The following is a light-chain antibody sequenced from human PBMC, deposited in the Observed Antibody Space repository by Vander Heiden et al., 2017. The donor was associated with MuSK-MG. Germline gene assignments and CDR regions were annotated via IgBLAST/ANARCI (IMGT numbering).Light chain of an antibody. CDR3: EQEIQTPCT. V-gene: IGKV2-28*01. CDR2: CGS. J-gene: IGKJ2*02. CDR1: RSLRGYNGKQY. Sequence: DIVMTPSPFSLPVPPGEPSSISCRSSRSLRGYNGKQYLDWYRQKPGQAPYLLIYCGSNRASGVPDRFSGSESGTDFTLKISRVEAEDVGVYYCEQEIQTPCTFGQGTKVEIK.